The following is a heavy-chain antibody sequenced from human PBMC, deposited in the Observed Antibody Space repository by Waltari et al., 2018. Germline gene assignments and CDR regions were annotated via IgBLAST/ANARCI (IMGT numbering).Heavy chain of an antibody. V-gene: IGHV4-4*07. J-gene: IGHJ5*02. D-gene: IGHD3-22*01. CDR2: MYFSGTK. Sequence: VQLQESGPGLVKPSETLSLRCNVSGDSIRSHFWSWIRQAPGKGLEWIGHMYFSGTKDYNPSLKSRVTMSGDTSKNQFSLRLRSVTVADTAVYYCAREFDSSGYYYRAAWGQGALVTVSS. CDR1: GDSIRSHF. CDR3: AREFDSSGYYYRAA.